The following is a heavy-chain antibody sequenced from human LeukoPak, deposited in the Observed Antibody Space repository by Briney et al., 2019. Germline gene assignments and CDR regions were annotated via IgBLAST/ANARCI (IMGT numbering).Heavy chain of an antibody. CDR3: ARDGYSFGHDFDY. V-gene: IGHV3-74*01. CDR1: GFTFSSYW. J-gene: IGHJ4*02. Sequence: GGSLRLSCAASGFTFSSYWMHWVRHTPGKGLVWASRIKGDGSSTSYADSVKGRFTISRDNAKNTLYLQMNSLRAEDTAVYYCARDGYSFGHDFDYWGQGTLVTVSS. CDR2: IKGDGSST. D-gene: IGHD5-18*01.